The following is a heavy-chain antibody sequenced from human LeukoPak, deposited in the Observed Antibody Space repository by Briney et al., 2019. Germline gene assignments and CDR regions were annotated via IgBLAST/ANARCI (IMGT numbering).Heavy chain of an antibody. CDR2: IYSDDRT. Sequence: GGSLRLSCAASGFTVSSNYMSWVRQAPGKGLEWVSVIYSDDRTYYANSVKGRFTISRDNSKNTLYIQMNSLRAEDTAVYYCAREVIPAANFNKGWFDPWGQGTLVTVSS. CDR3: AREVIPAANFNKGWFDP. D-gene: IGHD2-2*01. CDR1: GFTVSSNY. J-gene: IGHJ5*02. V-gene: IGHV3-53*01.